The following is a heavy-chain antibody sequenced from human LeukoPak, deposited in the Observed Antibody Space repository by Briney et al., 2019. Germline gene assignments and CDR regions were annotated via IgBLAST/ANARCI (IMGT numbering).Heavy chain of an antibody. CDR1: GGSISSYY. J-gene: IGHJ5*02. V-gene: IGHV4-59*01. CDR3: ARDSGITGTTRFDP. D-gene: IGHD1-20*01. Sequence: SETLSLTCTVSGGSISSYYWSWIRQPPGKGLEWIGSIYYSGSTNYNPSLKSRVTISVDTSKNQFSLKLSSVTAADTAVYYCARDSGITGTTRFDPWGQGTLVTVS. CDR2: IYYSGST.